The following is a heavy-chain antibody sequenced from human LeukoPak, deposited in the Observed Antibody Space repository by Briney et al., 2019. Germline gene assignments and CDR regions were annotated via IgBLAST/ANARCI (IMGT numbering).Heavy chain of an antibody. V-gene: IGHV3-74*01. J-gene: IGHJ4*02. D-gene: IGHD3-3*01. CDR2: INSDGSST. CDR1: GFTFSSYS. CDR3: ARSGLDYDFWSGSDY. Sequence: GGSLRLSCAASGFTFSSYSMNWVRQAPGKGLVWVSRINSDGSSTSYADSVKGRFTISRDNAKNTLYLQMNSLRAEDTAVYYCARSGLDYDFWSGSDYWGQGTLVTVSS.